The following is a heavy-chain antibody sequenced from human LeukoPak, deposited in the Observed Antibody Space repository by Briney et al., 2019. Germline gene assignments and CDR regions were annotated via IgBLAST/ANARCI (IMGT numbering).Heavy chain of an antibody. D-gene: IGHD3-10*01. J-gene: IGHJ4*02. V-gene: IGHV3-7*01. CDR1: GFPFSSYW. Sequence: GGSLRLSCAASGFPFSSYWMSWVRQAPGKGLEWVANIKQDGSEKYYVDSVKGRFTISRDNAKNSLYLQMNSLRAEDTAVYYCARESVHGGYFDYWGQGTLVTVSS. CDR2: IKQDGSEK. CDR3: ARESVHGGYFDY.